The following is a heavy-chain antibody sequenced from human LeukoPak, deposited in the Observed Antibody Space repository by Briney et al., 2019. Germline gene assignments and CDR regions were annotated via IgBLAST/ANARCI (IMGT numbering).Heavy chain of an antibody. D-gene: IGHD6-13*01. CDR1: GDSVSSNSAA. Sequence: SQTLSLTCAISGDSVSSNSAAWNWIRQSPSRGLEWLGRTYYRSKWYNDYAVSVKSRITINPDTSKNQFPLQLNSVTPEDTAVYYCARDPRIAAAVPRGAFDIWGQGTMVTVSS. V-gene: IGHV6-1*01. CDR3: ARDPRIAAAVPRGAFDI. J-gene: IGHJ3*02. CDR2: TYYRSKWYN.